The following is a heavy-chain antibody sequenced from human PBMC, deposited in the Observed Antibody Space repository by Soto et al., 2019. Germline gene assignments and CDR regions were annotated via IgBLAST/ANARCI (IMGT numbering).Heavy chain of an antibody. CDR2: IYTSGST. V-gene: IGHV4-4*07. Sequence: SETLSLTCTVSGGSISSYYWSWIRLPAGKGLEWIGRIYTSGSTNYNPSLQSRVTMSVYTSKNQFSLKLSSVTAADTAVYYCARGNGLLATYDSSARLYYYYGMDVWGQGTTVTVSS. D-gene: IGHD3-22*01. CDR3: ARGNGLLATYDSSARLYYYYGMDV. CDR1: GGSISSYY. J-gene: IGHJ6*02.